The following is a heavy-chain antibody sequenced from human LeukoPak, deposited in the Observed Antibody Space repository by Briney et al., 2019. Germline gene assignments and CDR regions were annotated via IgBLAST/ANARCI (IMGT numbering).Heavy chain of an antibody. V-gene: IGHV1-2*04. CDR2: INPNSGGT. CDR3: ARSHHPGGGDYYGMDV. D-gene: IGHD3-16*01. CDR1: GYTFTGYY. Sequence: ASVKVSFKASGYTFTGYYMHWVRQAPGQGLEWMGWINPNSGGTNYAQKFQGWVTMTRDTSISTAYMELSRLRSDDTAVYYCARSHHPGGGDYYGMDVWGQGTTVTVSS. J-gene: IGHJ6*02.